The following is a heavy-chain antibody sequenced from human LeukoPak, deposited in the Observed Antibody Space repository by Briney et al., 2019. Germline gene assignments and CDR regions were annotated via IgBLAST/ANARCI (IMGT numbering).Heavy chain of an antibody. V-gene: IGHV1-2*02. D-gene: IGHD3-10*01. CDR3: ARDWAHGSGSFSSLFDY. Sequence: GASVKVSCKASGYTFTSYYMHWVRQAPGQGLEWMGWINPNSGGTSYAQKFQGRVTMTRDTSISTGYMELSWLRSDDTAVYYCARDWAHGSGSFSSLFDYWGQGTLVTVSS. CDR1: GYTFTSYY. CDR2: INPNSGGT. J-gene: IGHJ4*02.